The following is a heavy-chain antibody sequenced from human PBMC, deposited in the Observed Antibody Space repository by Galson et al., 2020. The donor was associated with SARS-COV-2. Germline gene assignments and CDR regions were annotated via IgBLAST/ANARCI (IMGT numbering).Heavy chain of an antibody. CDR3: AKAGYCSGGSCYYYYYYMDV. D-gene: IGHD2-15*01. CDR2: IWYDGSNR. CDR1: GFTFSACG. V-gene: IGHV3-33*06. Sequence: GGSLRLSCAASGFTFSACGMHWVRQAPGKGLEWVALIWYDGSNRYYADSVKGRFTISRDNSKNMVYLQMNSLRAEDTAVYYCAKAGYCSGGSCYYYYYYMDVWGKGTTVTVSS. J-gene: IGHJ6*03.